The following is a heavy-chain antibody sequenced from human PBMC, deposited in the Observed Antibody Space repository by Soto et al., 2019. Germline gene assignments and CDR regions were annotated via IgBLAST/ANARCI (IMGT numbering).Heavy chain of an antibody. V-gene: IGHV3-48*01. J-gene: IGHJ5*02. D-gene: IGHD6-13*01. Sequence: SLRLSCAAPGFTFSSYSMNWVPPAPGKGVEGGSYISSSSSTIYYADSVKGRFTLSRDKAKNSLYLQMNSPRAEDTAVYYCARHPERIAEIGWFDPWGQGTLVTVSS. CDR1: GFTFSSYS. CDR3: ARHPERIAEIGWFDP. CDR2: ISSSSSTI.